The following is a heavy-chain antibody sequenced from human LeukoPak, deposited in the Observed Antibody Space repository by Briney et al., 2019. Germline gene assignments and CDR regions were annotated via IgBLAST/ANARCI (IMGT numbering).Heavy chain of an antibody. CDR3: ARDLLPYYYDSSGYAH. J-gene: IGHJ4*02. D-gene: IGHD3-22*01. CDR2: IWYDGSNK. Sequence: PGGSLRLSCAASGFTFSSYGMHWVRQAPGKGLEWVAVIWYDGSNKYYADSVKGRFTTSRDNSKNTLYLQMNSLRAEDTAVYYCARDLLPYYYDSSGYAHWGQGTLVTVSS. V-gene: IGHV3-33*01. CDR1: GFTFSSYG.